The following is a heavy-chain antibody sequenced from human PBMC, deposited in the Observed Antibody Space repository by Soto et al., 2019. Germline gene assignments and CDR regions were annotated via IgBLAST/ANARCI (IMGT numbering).Heavy chain of an antibody. V-gene: IGHV1-18*01. D-gene: IGHD3-22*01. CDR2: ISAYNGNT. CDR3: ARDRPNLYDSDAFDI. CDR1: GYTFTGYG. Sequence: QVQLVQSGAEVKKPGASVKVSCKASGYTFTGYGISWVRQAPGQGLEWMGWISAYNGNTNYAQKLQGRVTMTTDTSTSTAYMELRSMRYADTDVYYCARDRPNLYDSDAFDIWGQGTMVTVSS. J-gene: IGHJ3*02.